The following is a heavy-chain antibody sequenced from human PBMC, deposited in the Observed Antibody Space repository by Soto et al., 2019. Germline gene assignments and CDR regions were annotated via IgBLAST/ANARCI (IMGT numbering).Heavy chain of an antibody. CDR1: GFTFSNHA. CDR2: ISDSGST. J-gene: IGHJ4*02. V-gene: IGHV3-23*01. D-gene: IGHD2-2*01. CDR3: ARDPGGHYGPSTSCLYFFDH. Sequence: EVQLLESGGALVQPGGSLRLSCAASGFTFSNHAMNWVRQAPGKGLEWVSTISDSGSTYYADSVKGRFTISRDNSKNTLYRQMNSLRAEDTAVYYCARDPGGHYGPSTSCLYFFDHWGQGTLVIVSS.